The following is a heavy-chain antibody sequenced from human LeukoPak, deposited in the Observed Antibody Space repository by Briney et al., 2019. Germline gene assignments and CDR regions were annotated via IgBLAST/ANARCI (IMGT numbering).Heavy chain of an antibody. V-gene: IGHV3-11*04. CDR3: ARDGVAFDY. Sequence: PGGSLRLSCATSGFTVDSNYMTWVRQAPGKGLEWVSYISSSGSTIYYADSVKGRFTISRDNAKNPLYLQMNSLRAEDTAVYYCARDGVAFDYWGQGTLVTVSS. CDR2: ISSSGSTI. CDR1: GFTVDSNY. D-gene: IGHD3-10*01. J-gene: IGHJ4*02.